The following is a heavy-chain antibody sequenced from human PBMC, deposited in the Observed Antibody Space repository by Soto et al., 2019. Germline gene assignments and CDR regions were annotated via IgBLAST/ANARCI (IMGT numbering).Heavy chain of an antibody. J-gene: IGHJ3*02. Sequence: ASVKVSFKASGYTFTSYYMHWVRQAPGQGLEWMGIINPSGGSTSYAQKFQGRVTMTRDTSTSTVYMELSSLRSEDTAVYYCARAQLERRAFDIWGQGTMVTVSS. CDR2: INPSGGST. CDR1: GYTFTSYY. CDR3: ARAQLERRAFDI. V-gene: IGHV1-46*03. D-gene: IGHD1-1*01.